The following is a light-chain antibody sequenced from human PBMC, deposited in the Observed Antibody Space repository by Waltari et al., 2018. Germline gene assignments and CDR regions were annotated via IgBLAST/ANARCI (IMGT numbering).Light chain of an antibody. CDR2: GNN. CDR1: SSNIGAGYE. V-gene: IGLV1-40*01. CDR3: QSYDSSLSDSGV. J-gene: IGLJ3*02. Sequence: QSILTQPPSVSGAPGQKVTISCTGSSSNIGAGYEVHRYQQLPGAAPKLIIYGNNNRPSGVPDRFSGSKSGTSASLDITGLQTEDEADYYCQSYDSSLSDSGVFGGGTKVTVL.